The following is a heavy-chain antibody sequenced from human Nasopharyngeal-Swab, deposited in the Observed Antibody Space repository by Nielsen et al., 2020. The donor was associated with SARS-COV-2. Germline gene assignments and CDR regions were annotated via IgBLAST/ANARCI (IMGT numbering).Heavy chain of an antibody. V-gene: IGHV3-11*01. Sequence: GESLKISCAASGFTFSDYYMSWIRQAPGKGLEWVSYISSSGSTIYYADSVKGRFTISRDNAKNSLYLQMNSLRAEDTAVYYCARVIWDCSSTSCTYYHYYYMDVWGKGTTVTVSS. CDR2: ISSSGSTI. CDR3: ARVIWDCSSTSCTYYHYYYMDV. D-gene: IGHD2-2*01. CDR1: GFTFSDYY. J-gene: IGHJ6*03.